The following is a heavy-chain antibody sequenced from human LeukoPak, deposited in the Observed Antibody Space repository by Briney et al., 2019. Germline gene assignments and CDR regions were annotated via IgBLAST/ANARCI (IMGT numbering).Heavy chain of an antibody. CDR1: GYTFSSYG. CDR3: ARNLALYSSGWRTSDDAFDI. D-gene: IGHD6-19*01. CDR2: ISAYNGNT. Sequence: ASVKVSCKASGYTFSSYGISWVRQALGQGLEWMGWISAYNGNTSYAQKLQGRVTMATDTSTNTAYMELRSLRSDDTAVYYCARNLALYSSGWRTSDDAFDIWGQGTMVTVSS. J-gene: IGHJ3*02. V-gene: IGHV1-18*01.